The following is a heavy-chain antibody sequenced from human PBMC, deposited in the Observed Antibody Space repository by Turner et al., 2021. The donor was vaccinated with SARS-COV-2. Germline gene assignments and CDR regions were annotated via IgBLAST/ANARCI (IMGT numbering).Heavy chain of an antibody. CDR3: ARQVSILGRWLAPFDS. V-gene: IGHV4-39*01. Sequence: QLQLQESGPGLVKRSETLSLPCTDTSGSISSSAYSWGWIRQPPGKGLEWIGSFFYSGRTYYSPSLKIRITISVDTSKNQFSLNLSSVTAADTAVYYCARQVSILGRWLAPFDSWGQGTLVTVSS. D-gene: IGHD6-19*01. CDR2: FFYSGRT. CDR1: SGSISSSAYS. J-gene: IGHJ4*02.